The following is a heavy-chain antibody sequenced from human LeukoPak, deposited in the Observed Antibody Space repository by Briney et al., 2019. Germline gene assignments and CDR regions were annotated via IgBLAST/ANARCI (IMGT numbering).Heavy chain of an antibody. J-gene: IGHJ4*02. V-gene: IGHV4-39*02. CDR1: GGSISSSSYY. D-gene: IGHD6-19*01. Sequence: PSETLSLTCTVSGGSISSSSYYWGWIRQPPGRGPEWIGSIYYSGSTYYNPSLKSRVTISVDTSKNQFSLKLSSVTAADTAVYYCAREEAIAVAGHFDYWGQGTLVTVSS. CDR2: IYYSGST. CDR3: AREEAIAVAGHFDY.